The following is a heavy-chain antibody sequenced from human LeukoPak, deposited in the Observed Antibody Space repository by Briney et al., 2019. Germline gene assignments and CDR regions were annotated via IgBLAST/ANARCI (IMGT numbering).Heavy chain of an antibody. J-gene: IGHJ3*02. D-gene: IGHD3-16*02. Sequence: PGRSLRLSCAASGFTFSSYGMHWVRQAPGKGLEWVAVKWYDGRNKFYADSLKGRFTISRDNSKNTLYLQMNSLRAEDTALYYCARVNRVDTFDIWGQGTLVTVSS. CDR3: ARVNRVDTFDI. CDR1: GFTFSSYG. CDR2: KWYDGRNK. V-gene: IGHV3-33*08.